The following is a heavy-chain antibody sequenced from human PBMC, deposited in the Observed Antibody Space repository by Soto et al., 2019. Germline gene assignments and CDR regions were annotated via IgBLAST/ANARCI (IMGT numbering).Heavy chain of an antibody. CDR1: GGSLSRHY. V-gene: IGHV4-59*08. CDR2: IYYSGST. J-gene: IGHJ5*02. Sequence: SETLSLTCVLSGGSLSRHYWSWIRQPPGKGLEWIGYIYYSGSTNYNPSLKSRVTISVDTSKNQFSLKLSSVTAADTAVYYCARRNGKPTNWFDPWGQGTLVTVSS. CDR3: ARRNGKPTNWFDP. D-gene: IGHD1-1*01.